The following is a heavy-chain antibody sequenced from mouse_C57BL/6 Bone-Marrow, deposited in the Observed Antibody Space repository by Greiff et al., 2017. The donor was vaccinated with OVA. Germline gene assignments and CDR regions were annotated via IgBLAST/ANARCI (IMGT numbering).Heavy chain of an antibody. V-gene: IGHV1-81*01. CDR1: GYTFTSYG. CDR2: IYPRSGNT. CDR3: ARGDYGSSYVDYAMDY. D-gene: IGHD1-1*01. Sequence: QVQLQQSGAELARPGASVKLSCKASGYTFTSYGISWVKQRTGQGLEWIGEIYPRSGNTYYNEKFKGKATLTADKSSSTAYMELRSLTSEDSAVYFCARGDYGSSYVDYAMDYWGQGTSVTVSS. J-gene: IGHJ4*01.